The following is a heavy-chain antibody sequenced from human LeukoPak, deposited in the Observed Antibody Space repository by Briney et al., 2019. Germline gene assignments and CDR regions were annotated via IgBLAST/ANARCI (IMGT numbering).Heavy chain of an antibody. CDR1: GFTFSKDW. D-gene: IGHD6-13*01. CDR3: ATLYSSSLVDAFDI. CDR2: VYNGGST. Sequence: GGSLRLSCAASGFTFSKDWMSWVRQAPGKGLEWVSVVYNGGSTYYADSVKGRFTISRDNSKNTLYLQMNSLRAEDTAVYYCATLYSSSLVDAFDIWGQGTMVTVSS. V-gene: IGHV3-53*01. J-gene: IGHJ3*02.